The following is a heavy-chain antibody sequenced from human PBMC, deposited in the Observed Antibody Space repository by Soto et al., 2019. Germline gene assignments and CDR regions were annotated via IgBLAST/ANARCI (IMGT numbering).Heavy chain of an antibody. V-gene: IGHV1-8*01. CDR1: GYTFTSYD. Sequence: ASVKVSCKASGYTFTSYDINWVRQATGQGLEWMGWMNPNSGNTGYAQKFQGRVTMTRNTSISTAYMELSSLRSEDTAVYYCASFDFCSGYYPYYFDYWGQGTLVTVSS. CDR3: ASFDFCSGYYPYYFDY. CDR2: MNPNSGNT. J-gene: IGHJ4*02. D-gene: IGHD3-3*01.